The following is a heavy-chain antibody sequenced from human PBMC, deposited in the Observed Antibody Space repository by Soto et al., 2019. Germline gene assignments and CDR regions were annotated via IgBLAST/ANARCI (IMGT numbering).Heavy chain of an antibody. CDR2: IIPIFGTA. J-gene: IGHJ4*02. V-gene: IGHV1-69*13. CDR3: ARDRYYYDSSGYYPRYHFDY. D-gene: IGHD3-22*01. Sequence: SVKVSCKASGGTFSSYAISWVRQAPGQGLEWMGGIIPIFGTANYAQKFQGRVTITADESTSTAYMELSSLRSEDTAVYYCARDRYYYDSSGYYPRYHFDYWGQGTLVTVSS. CDR1: GGTFSSYA.